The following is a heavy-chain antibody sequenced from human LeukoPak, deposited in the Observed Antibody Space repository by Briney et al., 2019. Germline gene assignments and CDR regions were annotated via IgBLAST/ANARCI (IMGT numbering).Heavy chain of an antibody. CDR2: ISSSSSYI. CDR3: ARDSWNSPTPNWFDP. Sequence: GGFLRLSSAASGFTFSSYSMNCVRQAPGEGLEWVSSISSSSSYIYYADSVKGRLIISRDNAKNSLYPQMNSLRAEDTAVYYCARDSWNSPTPNWFDPWGQGTLVTVSS. D-gene: IGHD1-7*01. J-gene: IGHJ5*02. CDR1: GFTFSSYS. V-gene: IGHV3-21*01.